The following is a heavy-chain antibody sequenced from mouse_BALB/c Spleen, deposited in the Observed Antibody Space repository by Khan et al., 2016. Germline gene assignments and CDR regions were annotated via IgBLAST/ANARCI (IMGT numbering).Heavy chain of an antibody. V-gene: IGHV3-8*02. Sequence: VQLKESGPSLVKPSQTLSLTCSVTGDSITSGYWNWIRKFPGNKLEYMGYISYSGSTYYNPSLKSRISITRDTSKNQYSLQLNSVTTEDTATYYCAGSDLLRLPYYFDYWGQGTTLTVSS. D-gene: IGHD1-2*01. J-gene: IGHJ2*01. CDR3: AGSDLLRLPYYFDY. CDR1: GDSITSGY. CDR2: ISYSGST.